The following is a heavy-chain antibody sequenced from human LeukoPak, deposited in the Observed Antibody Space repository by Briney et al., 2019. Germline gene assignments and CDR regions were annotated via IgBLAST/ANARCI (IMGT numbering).Heavy chain of an antibody. CDR2: IYSSGST. CDR1: GGSISNSY. J-gene: IGHJ4*02. CDR3: ARGRGGTYQYFDY. Sequence: PSETLSLTCTVSGGSISNSYWSWVRQPPGKGLEWIGHIYSSGSTTYSPSLKSRVTMSVDTSKNQFSLKLTSVTAADTAMYFCARGRGGTYQYFDYWGQGTLVTVSS. D-gene: IGHD1-26*01. V-gene: IGHV4-59*08.